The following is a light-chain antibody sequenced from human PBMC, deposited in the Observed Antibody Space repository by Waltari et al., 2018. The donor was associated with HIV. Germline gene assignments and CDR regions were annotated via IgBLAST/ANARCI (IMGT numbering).Light chain of an antibody. Sequence: SYHLTQPPSVSVSPGQTATITCSGDELGDKYTCWYQQRPGQPPVLVISQNTTRPSGIPELFSGSASGNTATLTSSGTQSGDVADYYCQAWDSSTDVVFGGGTKLTVL. J-gene: IGLJ3*02. CDR2: QNT. V-gene: IGLV3-1*01. CDR1: ELGDKY. CDR3: QAWDSSTDVV.